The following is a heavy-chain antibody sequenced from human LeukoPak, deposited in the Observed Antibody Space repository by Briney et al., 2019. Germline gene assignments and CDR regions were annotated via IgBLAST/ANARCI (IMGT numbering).Heavy chain of an antibody. D-gene: IGHD3-22*01. J-gene: IGHJ4*02. CDR2: IKQDGSEK. CDR1: GFTFSNYG. V-gene: IGHV3-7*01. Sequence: PGGSLRLSCAASGFTFSNYGMHWVRQAPGKGLEWVANIKQDGSEKYYVDSVRGRFTISRDNAKNSLYLQMNSLRAEDTAVYYCARGPPDSSGYYLIYWGQGTQVTVSS. CDR3: ARGPPDSSGYYLIY.